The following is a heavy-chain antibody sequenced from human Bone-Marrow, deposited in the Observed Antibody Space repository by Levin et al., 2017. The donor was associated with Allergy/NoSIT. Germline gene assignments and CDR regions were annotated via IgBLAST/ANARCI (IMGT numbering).Heavy chain of an antibody. D-gene: IGHD1-1*01. CDR2: IATGGAT. CDR3: ARESLATSGTTGEAFDI. CDR1: GFSFSSHD. Sequence: GGSLRLSCAGSGFSFSSHDMHWVHQVPGKGLEWVSGIATGGATYYVSSAKGRFTISRDNAKNSLYLQMNSLRAGDTAVYYCARESLATSGTTGEAFDIWGQGTMVTVSS. V-gene: IGHV3-13*01. J-gene: IGHJ3*02.